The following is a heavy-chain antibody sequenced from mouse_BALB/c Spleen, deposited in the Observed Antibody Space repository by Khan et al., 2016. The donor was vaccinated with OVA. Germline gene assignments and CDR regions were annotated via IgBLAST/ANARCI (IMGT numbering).Heavy chain of an antibody. J-gene: IGHJ3*01. CDR3: ARLAYYYDSEGFAY. CDR1: GFTFSTYG. V-gene: IGHV5-6*01. CDR2: VSTGGGYT. D-gene: IGHD1-1*01. Sequence: VQLKESGGDLVKPGGSLKLSCAASGFTFSTYGMSLVRQTPDKRLEWVATVSTGGGYTYYPDSVKGRFTISRDNAKNTLYLQMSSLKSEDTAMFYCARLAYYYDSEGFAYWGQGTLVTVSA.